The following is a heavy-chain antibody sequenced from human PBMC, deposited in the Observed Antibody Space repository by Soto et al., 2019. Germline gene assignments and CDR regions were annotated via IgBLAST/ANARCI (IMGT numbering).Heavy chain of an antibody. CDR2: IKEDGSEK. V-gene: IGHV3-7*03. CDR1: GFNFSTYW. J-gene: IGHJ4*02. CDR3: ARDFSLDY. Sequence: EVQLVESGGDLVQPGGSLRLSCAASGFNFSTYWMTWVRQAPGKGLEWVANIKEDGSEKYYVDSVKGRFAISRDNAKNSVYLQMNSLRAEDTAVYYCARDFSLDYWGQGTLVSVSS.